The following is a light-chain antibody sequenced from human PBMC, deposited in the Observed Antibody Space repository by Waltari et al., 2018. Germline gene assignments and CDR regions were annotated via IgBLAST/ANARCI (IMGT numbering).Light chain of an antibody. V-gene: IGLV3-1*01. Sequence: SYELTQPPSVSVSPGQPADFTSPAANLGERYICWYRQKPGQSPVLVMYQDARRPSWIPERFSGSNSGNTATLTISGTQAMDEADYYCQAWDSNTAVFGGGTKLTVL. CDR2: QDA. CDR1: NLGERY. CDR3: QAWDSNTAV. J-gene: IGLJ2*01.